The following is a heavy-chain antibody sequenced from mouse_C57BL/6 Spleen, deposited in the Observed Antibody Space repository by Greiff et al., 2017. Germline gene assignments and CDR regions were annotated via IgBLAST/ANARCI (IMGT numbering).Heavy chain of an antibody. CDR1: GFHIKDHY. CDR2: IDPEDCET. V-gene: IGHV14-2*01. D-gene: IGHD2-1*01. CDR3: AREDYGKGDY. J-gene: IGHJ2*01. Sequence: EVQLQQSGAELVKPGASVKLSCKASGFHIKDHYMHWVKQRTEQGLEWIGRIDPEDCETKFDPKFQGQGTITADTSSNTAYMQLSSLTSADTAVYNCAREDYGKGDYWGQGTTLTVSS.